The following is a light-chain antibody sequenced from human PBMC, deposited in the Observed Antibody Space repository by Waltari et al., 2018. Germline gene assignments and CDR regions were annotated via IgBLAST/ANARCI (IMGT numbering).Light chain of an antibody. V-gene: IGKV3-20*01. CDR3: QHHFRLPAT. J-gene: IGKJ1*01. Sequence: IMLTQSPGTLSLSPGERATLSCRPSQSISRYLAWYQQKPGQAPRLLIYGASTMATGIPDRFSGSGSGKDFSVTNSGLEPEDSAVYYCQHHFRLPATFGQGTKVEIK. CDR2: GAS. CDR1: QSISRY.